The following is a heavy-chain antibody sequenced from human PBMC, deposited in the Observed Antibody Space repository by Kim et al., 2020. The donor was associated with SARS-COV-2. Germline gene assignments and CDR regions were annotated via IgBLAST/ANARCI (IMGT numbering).Heavy chain of an antibody. Sequence: AQKFQGRVTMTEDTSTDTAYMELSSLRSEDTAVYYCATGSSMVRGDWFDPWGQGTLVTVSS. V-gene: IGHV1-24*01. CDR3: ATGSSMVRGDWFDP. J-gene: IGHJ5*02. D-gene: IGHD3-10*01.